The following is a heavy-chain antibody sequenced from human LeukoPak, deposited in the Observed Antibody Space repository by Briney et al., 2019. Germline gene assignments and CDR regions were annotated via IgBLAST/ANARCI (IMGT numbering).Heavy chain of an antibody. V-gene: IGHV3-74*01. CDR2: INNDGSGT. CDR3: ARGSVADPFDY. CDR1: GFTFSSHW. Sequence: GGSLRLSCAASGFTFSSHWIHWVRQAPGKGLVWVSRINNDGSGTRYADSVKGRFTISRDNAKNTLHLQMNGLRAEDTAVYYCARGSVADPFDYWGQGTLVTVSS. J-gene: IGHJ4*02. D-gene: IGHD6-19*01.